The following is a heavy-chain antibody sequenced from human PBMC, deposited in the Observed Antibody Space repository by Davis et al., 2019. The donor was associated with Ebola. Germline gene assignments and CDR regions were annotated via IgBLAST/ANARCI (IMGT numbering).Heavy chain of an antibody. D-gene: IGHD1-26*01. V-gene: IGHV3-73*01. Sequence: GESLKISCAASGFTFSGSAMHWVRQASGKGLEWVGRIRSKANSYATAYAASLKGRFTISRDDSKNTAYLQMNSLKTEDTAVYYCTSNSGSYLHDYWGQGTLVTVSS. CDR3: TSNSGSYLHDY. CDR1: GFTFSGSA. CDR2: IRSKANSYAT. J-gene: IGHJ4*02.